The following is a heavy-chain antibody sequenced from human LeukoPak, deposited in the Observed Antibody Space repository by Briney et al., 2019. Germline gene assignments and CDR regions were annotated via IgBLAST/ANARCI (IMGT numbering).Heavy chain of an antibody. V-gene: IGHV3-30*18. D-gene: IGHD4-17*01. J-gene: IGHJ4*02. CDR3: AKRPSDYGDYVTYFDY. CDR1: GFSFISYG. CDR2: ISDDGRNK. Sequence: GGSLRLSCAASGFSFISYGMHWVRQAPGKGLEWVGVISDDGRNKKYADSVKGRFNISRDNSKDTLYLQMNSLRDEDTAVYYCAKRPSDYGDYVTYFDYWGQGTLVTVSS.